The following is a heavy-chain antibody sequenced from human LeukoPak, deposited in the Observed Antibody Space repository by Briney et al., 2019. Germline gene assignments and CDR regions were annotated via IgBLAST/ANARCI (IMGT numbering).Heavy chain of an antibody. V-gene: IGHV3-23*01. Sequence: PGGSLRLSCDASGFTVNSYAMNWVCQAPGKGLEGVSVISASGDNTYYADSVMGRFTISRDDSKNTVYLQMNSLRADDTAVYHCAKGGRRHYGDYVAFWGQGTLVTVSS. D-gene: IGHD4-17*01. CDR2: ISASGDNT. CDR1: GFTVNSYA. J-gene: IGHJ4*02. CDR3: AKGGRRHYGDYVAF.